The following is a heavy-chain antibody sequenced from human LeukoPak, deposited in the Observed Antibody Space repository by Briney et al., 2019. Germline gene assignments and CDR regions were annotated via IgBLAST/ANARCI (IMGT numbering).Heavy chain of an antibody. CDR1: GFTFSSYA. D-gene: IGHD2-2*01. V-gene: IGHV3-23*01. CDR2: ISGSGGST. J-gene: IGHJ3*02. CDR3: AKDLPLIVVVPAANAFDI. Sequence: GGSLRLSCAASGFTFSSYAMSWVRQAPGKGLEWVSAISGSGGSTYYVDSVKGRFTISRDNSKNTLYLQMNSLRAEDTAVYYCAKDLPLIVVVPAANAFDIWGQGTMVTVSS.